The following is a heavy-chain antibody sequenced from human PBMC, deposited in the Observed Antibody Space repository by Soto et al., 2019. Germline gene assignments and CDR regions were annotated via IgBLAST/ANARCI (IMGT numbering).Heavy chain of an antibody. D-gene: IGHD3-10*01. CDR2: ISYSGST. CDR1: GDSISSGDYY. CDR3: VRDRNPMVRGVHQLGVFDF. V-gene: IGHV4-30-4*08. Sequence: SETLSLTCTVSGDSISSGDYYWSWIRQPPGKGLEWIGYISYSGSTYYNPSLKSRVSISVDTSKNQFSLKMNSVTAADTAVYYCVRDRNPMVRGVHQLGVFDFWGQGTLVTVSS. J-gene: IGHJ4*02.